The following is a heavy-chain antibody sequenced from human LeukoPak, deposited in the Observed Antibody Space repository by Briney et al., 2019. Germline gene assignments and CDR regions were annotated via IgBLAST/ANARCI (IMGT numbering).Heavy chain of an antibody. D-gene: IGHD1-26*01. CDR3: VTPRSWELSDMAV. Sequence: SETLSLTCSVSGFSISSNYYWGWVRQPPGKGLEWIGSVYHSGSAYYNPSLESRVTISVDTSKNQVSLKLNSSTAADTAVYYCVTPRSWELSDMAVWGKGTTVTVSS. J-gene: IGHJ6*03. V-gene: IGHV4-38-2*02. CDR2: VYHSGSA. CDR1: GFSISSNYY.